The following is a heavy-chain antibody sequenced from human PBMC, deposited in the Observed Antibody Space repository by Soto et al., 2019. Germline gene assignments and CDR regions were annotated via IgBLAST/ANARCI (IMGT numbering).Heavy chain of an antibody. CDR3: AREGLVLVPTTVNSDYYYYAMDV. CDR1: GYTFTSYY. CDR2: INPSGGST. J-gene: IGHJ6*02. Sequence: ASVKVSCKASGYTFTSYYMHWVRQAPGQGLEWMGIINPSGGSTSYAQKFQGRVTMTRDTSTSTVYMELSSLRSEDTAVYYCAREGLVLVPTTVNSDYYYYAMDVWGQGTTVTVSS. V-gene: IGHV1-46*01. D-gene: IGHD2-2*01.